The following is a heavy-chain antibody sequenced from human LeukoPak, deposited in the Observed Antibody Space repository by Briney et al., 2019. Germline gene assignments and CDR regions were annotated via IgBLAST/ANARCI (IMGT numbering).Heavy chain of an antibody. Sequence: SETLSLTCAVYGGSFSGYYWSWIRQPPGKGLEWIGEINHSGSTNYNPSLKSRVTISVDMSKNQFSLKLSSVTAADTAVYYCARGGRYSSGWYFNYWGQGTLVTVSS. V-gene: IGHV4-34*01. CDR1: GGSFSGYY. J-gene: IGHJ4*02. D-gene: IGHD6-19*01. CDR3: ARGGRYSSGWYFNY. CDR2: INHSGST.